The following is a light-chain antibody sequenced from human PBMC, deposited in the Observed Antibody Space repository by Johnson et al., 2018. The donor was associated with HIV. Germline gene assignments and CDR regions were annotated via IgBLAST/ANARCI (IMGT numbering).Light chain of an antibody. CDR3: AAWDGSLNGFYV. J-gene: IGLJ1*01. Sequence: QSVLTQPPSVSAAPGQKVTISCSGSSSNIGSNTVNWYQQLPGTAPKLLIYRNNQRPSGVPDRFSGSKSGTSASLAISGLQAEDEADYYCAAWDGSLNGFYVFGTGTKVTVL. CDR2: RNN. CDR1: SSNIGSNT. V-gene: IGLV1-44*01.